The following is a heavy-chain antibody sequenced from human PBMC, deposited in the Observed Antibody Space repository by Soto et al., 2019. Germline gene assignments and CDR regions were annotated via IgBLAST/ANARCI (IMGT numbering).Heavy chain of an antibody. D-gene: IGHD5-18*01. V-gene: IGHV3-7*03. J-gene: IGHJ4*02. CDR3: ARDRADTAMVQFDY. CDR1: GFTFSSYW. CDR2: IKQDGSEK. Sequence: PXVSLRLSCAASGFTFSSYWMSWVRQAPGKGLEWVANIKQDGSEKYYVDSVKGRFTISRDNAKNSLYLQMNSLRAEDTAVYYCARDRADTAMVQFDYWGQGTLVTVSS.